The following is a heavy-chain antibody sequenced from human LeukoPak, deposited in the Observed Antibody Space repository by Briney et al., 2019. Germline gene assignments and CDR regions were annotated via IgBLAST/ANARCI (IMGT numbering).Heavy chain of an antibody. V-gene: IGHV4-34*01. CDR3: ARAIAAPWD. CDR2: INHSGST. CDR1: GGSFSGYY. J-gene: IGHJ4*02. D-gene: IGHD6-6*01. Sequence: SGTLSLTCAVYGGSFSGYYWSWIRQPPGKGLEWIGEINHSGSTNYNPSLKSRVTISVDTSKNQFSLKLSSVTAADTAVYYCARAIAAPWDWGQGTLVTVSS.